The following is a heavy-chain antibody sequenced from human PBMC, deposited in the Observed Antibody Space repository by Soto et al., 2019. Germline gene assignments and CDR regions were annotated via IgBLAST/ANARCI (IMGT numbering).Heavy chain of an antibody. CDR2: IYYSGST. CDR1: GGSINSGGYY. J-gene: IGHJ5*02. CDR3: ARRAVVAVTGSLDNWLDP. Sequence: PSETLSLTCTVSGGSINSGGYYWSWIRQHPRKGLEWIGYIYYSGSTYYNPSLKSRVTISVDTSRNHFSLKVNFVTAADTAVYYFARRAVVAVTGSLDNWLDPWGQGILVTVSS. D-gene: IGHD2-21*01. V-gene: IGHV4-61*08.